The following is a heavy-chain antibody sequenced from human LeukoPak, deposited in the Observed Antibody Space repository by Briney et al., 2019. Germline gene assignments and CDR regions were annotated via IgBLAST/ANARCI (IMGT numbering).Heavy chain of an antibody. J-gene: IGHJ4*02. CDR1: GGSISSSNW. V-gene: IGHV4-4*02. D-gene: IGHD3-22*01. CDR2: IYHSGST. CDR3: ARQYYYDSSGYTFDY. Sequence: SGTLSLTCAVSGGSISSSNWWSWVRQPPGKGLEWIGEIYHSGSTNYNPSLKSRVTISVDTSKNQFSLKLSSVTAADTAVYYCARQYYYDSSGYTFDYWGQGTLVTVSS.